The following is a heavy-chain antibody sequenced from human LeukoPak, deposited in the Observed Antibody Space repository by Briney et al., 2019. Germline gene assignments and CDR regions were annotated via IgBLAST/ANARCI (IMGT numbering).Heavy chain of an antibody. J-gene: IGHJ4*02. V-gene: IGHV4-34*01. CDR3: ARDDAEGSGSFDY. CDR1: GGSFSGYY. CDR2: INHSGST. D-gene: IGHD3-10*01. Sequence: SETLSLTCAVYGGSFSGYYWSWIRQPPGKGLEWIGEINHSGSTNYNPSLKSRVTISVDTSKNQFSLKLSSVTAADTAVYYCARDDAEGSGSFDYWGQGTLVTVSS.